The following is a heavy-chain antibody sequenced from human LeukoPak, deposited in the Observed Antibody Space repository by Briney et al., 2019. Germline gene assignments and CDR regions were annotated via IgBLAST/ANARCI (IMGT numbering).Heavy chain of an antibody. Sequence: SVKVSCNASGGTFSIYAISWVRQAPGQGLEWMGGIIPIFGTANYAQKFQGRVTITADKSTSTAYMELSSLRSEDTAVYYCARAGIAAAGPYFDYWGQGTLVTVSS. CDR1: GGTFSIYA. V-gene: IGHV1-69*06. J-gene: IGHJ4*02. CDR2: IIPIFGTA. CDR3: ARAGIAAAGPYFDY. D-gene: IGHD6-13*01.